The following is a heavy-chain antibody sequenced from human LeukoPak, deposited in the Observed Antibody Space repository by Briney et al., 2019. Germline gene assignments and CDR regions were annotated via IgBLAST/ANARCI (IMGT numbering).Heavy chain of an antibody. D-gene: IGHD2-21*01. Sequence: GGSLRLSCVASGFGFSTSGMSWFRQAPGRGPEWVSGTSETGGARYYADSVRGRFTISKDNSKNTLFLQMDNLRDEDTALYYCAKAIARHRDLDAFDIWGQGTLVSVSS. V-gene: IGHV3-23*01. CDR3: AKAIARHRDLDAFDI. CDR2: TSETGGAR. CDR1: GFGFSTSG. J-gene: IGHJ3*02.